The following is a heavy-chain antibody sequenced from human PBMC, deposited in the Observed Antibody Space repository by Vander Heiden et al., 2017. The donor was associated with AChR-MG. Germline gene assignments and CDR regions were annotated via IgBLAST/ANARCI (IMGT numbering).Heavy chain of an antibody. Sequence: QLQLPASGPGLVQPSATLSLTCTVSGRSVSSKHYWGWVRQPPVRGLEGNGTINVRGSTYYTPSLESRVTISIDTSKNQFSLKLNSVTAADTAVYYCARRGGRSYFDYWGQGTLVTVSS. V-gene: IGHV4-39*01. D-gene: IGHD3-16*01. CDR1: GRSVSSKHY. CDR3: ARRGGRSYFDY. CDR2: INVRGST. J-gene: IGHJ4*02.